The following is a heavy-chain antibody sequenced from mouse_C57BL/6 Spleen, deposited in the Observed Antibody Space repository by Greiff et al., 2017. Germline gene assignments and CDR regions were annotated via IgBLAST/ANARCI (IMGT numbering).Heavy chain of an antibody. CDR1: GYTFTSYW. V-gene: IGHV1-55*01. Sequence: QVQLQQPGAELVKPGASVKMSCKASGYTFTSYWITWVKQRPGQGLEWIGDIYPGSGSTNYNEKFKSKATLTVDTSSSTAYMRLSSLTSEDSAVYYCAIYAGGTYEGYYFDYWGQGTTLTVSS. D-gene: IGHD5-1*01. J-gene: IGHJ2*01. CDR2: IYPGSGST. CDR3: AIYAGGTYEGYYFDY.